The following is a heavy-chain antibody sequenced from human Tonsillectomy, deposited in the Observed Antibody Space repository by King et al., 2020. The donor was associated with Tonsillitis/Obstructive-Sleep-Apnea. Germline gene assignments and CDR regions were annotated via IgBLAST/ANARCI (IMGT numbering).Heavy chain of an antibody. D-gene: IGHD4/OR15-4a*01. J-gene: IGHJ5*02. Sequence: VQLVESGAEVKKPGESLRISCKVSGYSFTTFWISWVRQMPGKGLEWMGRIDPSDSYINYSPSFQGHVTISVDMSISTAYLQWRSLKASDTAIYYCLWCSISNNLFDPGGQGTLVTVSS. CDR3: LWCSISNNLFDP. CDR1: GYSFTTFW. CDR2: IDPSDSYI. V-gene: IGHV5-10-1*03.